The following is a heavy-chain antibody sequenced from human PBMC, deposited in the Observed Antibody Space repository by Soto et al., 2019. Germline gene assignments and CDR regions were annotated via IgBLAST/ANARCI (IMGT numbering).Heavy chain of an antibody. CDR2: IYNSESA. J-gene: IGHJ5*02. D-gene: IGHD3-22*01. CDR3: ARGYYDTSAYYNGLSWFDP. CDR1: GGSITSSGYY. V-gene: IGHV4-31*03. Sequence: QVQLQESGPGLVKPSQTLSLTCTVAGGSITSSGYYWSWIRHLPGKGLEWIGFIYNSESAYYNPSLKSRLSISGDTSKNEFSLKLSSVTAADSAVYYCARGYYDTSAYYNGLSWFDPWGQGTLVTVSS.